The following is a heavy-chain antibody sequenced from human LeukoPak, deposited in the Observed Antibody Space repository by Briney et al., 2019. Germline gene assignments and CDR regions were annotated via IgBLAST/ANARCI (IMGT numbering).Heavy chain of an antibody. D-gene: IGHD2-21*02. Sequence: PGGSLRLSCAASGFTFSNYAMSWVRQAPGKGLEWVSTVSGSGGSTYYADSVKGRSTISRDNSKNTLYLQMNSLRAEDTAVYYCAKGSFTYCGGDCYPFDYWGQGTLVTVSS. CDR1: GFTFSNYA. CDR2: VSGSGGST. V-gene: IGHV3-23*01. CDR3: AKGSFTYCGGDCYPFDY. J-gene: IGHJ4*02.